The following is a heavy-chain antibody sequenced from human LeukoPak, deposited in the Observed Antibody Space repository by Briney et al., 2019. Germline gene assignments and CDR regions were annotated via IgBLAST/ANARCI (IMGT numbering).Heavy chain of an antibody. CDR2: MNPNSGNT. J-gene: IGHJ4*02. Sequence: ASVKVSCKASGYTFTSYDINWVRQATGQGLEWMGWMNPNSGNTGYAQKFQGRVTITRDTSASTAYMELRSLRSEDTAVYYCARGAGFAEPLPDYWGQGTLVTVSS. D-gene: IGHD1-14*01. V-gene: IGHV1-8*03. CDR1: GYTFTSYD. CDR3: ARGAGFAEPLPDY.